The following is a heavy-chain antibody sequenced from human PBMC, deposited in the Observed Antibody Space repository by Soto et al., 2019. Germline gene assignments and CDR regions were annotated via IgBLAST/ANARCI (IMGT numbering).Heavy chain of an antibody. D-gene: IGHD3-22*01. CDR3: VRDGLDYYDTERLYFDN. V-gene: IGHV3-21*01. Sequence: VQLVESGGGPVGPGGSLKLSCAASGFNFITYSLSWVRQAPGKGLEWVASISSSAVYIDYADSVKGRFTISRDNANNSLYLQMNSLRAEDTATYYCVRDGLDYYDTERLYFDNWGQGTLVTVSS. CDR2: ISSSAVYI. CDR1: GFNFITYS. J-gene: IGHJ4*02.